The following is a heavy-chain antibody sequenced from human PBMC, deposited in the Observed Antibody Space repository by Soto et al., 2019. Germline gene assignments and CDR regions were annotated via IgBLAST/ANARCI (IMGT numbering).Heavy chain of an antibody. D-gene: IGHD6-13*01. Sequence: QVLLMQSGAEVKKPGASVKVSCTASGYTFTGHYLHWVRQAPGQGLERMGWMNPNSGATNYAQRFQDRVTMTMDTSISTAYMDLSSLRSDDTAVYYCAKDASQTFRRSFNNDFWGQGTLVTVSS. CDR3: AKDASQTFRRSFNNDF. J-gene: IGHJ4*02. CDR2: MNPNSGAT. V-gene: IGHV1-2*02. CDR1: GYTFTGHY.